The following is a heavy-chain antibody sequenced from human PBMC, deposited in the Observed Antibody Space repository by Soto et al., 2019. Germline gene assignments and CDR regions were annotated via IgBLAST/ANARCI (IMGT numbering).Heavy chain of an antibody. Sequence: EVQLLESGGGLVQPGGSLRLSCAASGFTFSSYAMRWVRQAPGKGLEWVSAISGRGGSTYYGDSVKGRFTISRDNSKNTLYLQMNSLRAEDTAVYYCARPPREYQLPNAFDIWGQGTMVTVSS. CDR3: ARPPREYQLPNAFDI. J-gene: IGHJ3*02. D-gene: IGHD2-2*01. V-gene: IGHV3-23*01. CDR1: GFTFSSYA. CDR2: ISGRGGST.